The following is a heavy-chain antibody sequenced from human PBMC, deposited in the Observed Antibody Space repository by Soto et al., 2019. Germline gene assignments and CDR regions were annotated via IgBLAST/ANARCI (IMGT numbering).Heavy chain of an antibody. Sequence: VQLVESGGGLVQPGGSLRLSCTVSGFNFSRYWMNWVRQAPGKGLEWVANSRPDTDDRFHADSVRGRFSISRDNAKKSLFLQINSLRVEDTDVYYCAREYGTFDYWCQGILVTVSS. J-gene: IGHJ4*02. CDR3: AREYGTFDY. D-gene: IGHD1-26*01. CDR2: SRPDTDDR. V-gene: IGHV3-7*04. CDR1: GFNFSRYW.